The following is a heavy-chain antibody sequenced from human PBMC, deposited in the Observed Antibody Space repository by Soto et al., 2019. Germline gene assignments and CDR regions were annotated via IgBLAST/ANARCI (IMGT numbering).Heavy chain of an antibody. J-gene: IGHJ5*02. CDR2: INHGGCT. Sequence: QVHLQQWGAGLLKPSETLSLTCAVYGESFIGYYWTWIRQSPGKGLEWIGEINHGGCTNYNPSLKSRVTISIDTSKNQFSLKLTSVTAADTSVYYCARTDIVTTNWFDPWGQGTLVTVSS. D-gene: IGHD5-12*01. CDR1: GESFIGYY. V-gene: IGHV4-34*01. CDR3: ARTDIVTTNWFDP.